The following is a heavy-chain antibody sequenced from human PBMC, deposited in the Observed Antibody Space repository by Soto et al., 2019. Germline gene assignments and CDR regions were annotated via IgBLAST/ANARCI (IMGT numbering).Heavy chain of an antibody. Sequence: QITLKESGPTLVKPTQTLTLTCTFSGFSLSTSGVGVVWLRQPPGKALEWLALVYWDDDNRYSPSLKSRLTITHDTSKNQVVLTMNNMDHVDTATYYCAHSSSRWPLGYWGQGALGTVSS. CDR2: VYWDDDN. CDR1: GFSLSTSGVG. V-gene: IGHV2-5*02. J-gene: IGHJ4*02. CDR3: AHSSSRWPLGY. D-gene: IGHD4-17*01.